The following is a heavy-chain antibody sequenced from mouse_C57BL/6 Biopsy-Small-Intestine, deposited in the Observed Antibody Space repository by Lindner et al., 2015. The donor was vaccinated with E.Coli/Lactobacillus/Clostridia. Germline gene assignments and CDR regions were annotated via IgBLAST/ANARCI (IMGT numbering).Heavy chain of an antibody. Sequence: SVKVSCKTSGFTFYENGISWVRQAPGQGLEWMGWISGYNGNTNYAQKFQGRLALTTDTSTRTAYMELRSLRSDDTAIYYCARVTGRYQINPFGYQRDDYNFYMDVWGKGTTVTVSS. J-gene: IGHJ1*03. V-gene: IGHV14-3*01. CDR2: ISGYNGNT. CDR1: GFTFYENG. CDR3: ARVTGRYQINPFGYQRDDYNFYMDV. D-gene: IGHD2-13*01.